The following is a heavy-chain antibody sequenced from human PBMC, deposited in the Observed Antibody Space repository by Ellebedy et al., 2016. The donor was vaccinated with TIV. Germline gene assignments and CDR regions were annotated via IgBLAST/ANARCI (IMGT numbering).Heavy chain of an antibody. CDR3: AKDIGIGTNYYYYYMDV. Sequence: GGSLRLXXAASGFTFSDAWMYWVRQTPGKGLEWVSGISWNSGSIGYADSVKGRFTISRDNAKNSLYLQMNSLRAEDTALYYCAKDIGIGTNYYYYYMDVWGKGTTVTVSS. CDR2: ISWNSGSI. J-gene: IGHJ6*03. V-gene: IGHV3-9*01. CDR1: GFTFSDAW. D-gene: IGHD2-15*01.